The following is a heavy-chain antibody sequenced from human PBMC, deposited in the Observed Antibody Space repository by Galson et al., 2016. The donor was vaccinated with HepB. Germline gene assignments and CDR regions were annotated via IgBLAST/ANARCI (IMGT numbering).Heavy chain of an antibody. CDR3: AGEFTY. Sequence: TLSLTCSFSGGTISSYDLYWSWIRQPAGKGLEWIRRIYASGIAHYNPSLKSRVSMSIDTSKDQVSLKLTSVTPADTAVYYCAGEFTYWGQGTLVTVSS. J-gene: IGHJ4*02. CDR2: IYASGIA. CDR1: GGTISSYDLY. V-gene: IGHV4-61*02.